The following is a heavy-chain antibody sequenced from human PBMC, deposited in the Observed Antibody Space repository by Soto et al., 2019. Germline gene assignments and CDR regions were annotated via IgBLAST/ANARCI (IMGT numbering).Heavy chain of an antibody. J-gene: IGHJ4*02. CDR1: GFTVSSNY. Sequence: EVQLVESGRGLIQPGGSLRLSCAVSGFTVSSNYMSWVRQAPGKGLEWVSVIYSGGSTYYADSVKGRFTISRDNSKNTLYLQMNSLRAEDTAVYYCATHYSSDWFFDYWGQGTLVTVSS. D-gene: IGHD6-19*01. CDR3: ATHYSSDWFFDY. CDR2: IYSGGST. V-gene: IGHV3-53*01.